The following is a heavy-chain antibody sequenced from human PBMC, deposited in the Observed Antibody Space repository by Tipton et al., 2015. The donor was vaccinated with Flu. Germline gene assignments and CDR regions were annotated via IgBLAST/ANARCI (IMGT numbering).Heavy chain of an antibody. CDR1: GGSMSSQY. J-gene: IGHJ4*02. V-gene: IGHV4-59*11. Sequence: TLSLTCYVSGGSMSSQYWSWIRQPPGKGLEWIGYIYNSGSTYFNPSLKSRVTISLDTAKNQFSLKLSSVTAADTAVYYCARAGSYYCLDYWGQGTLVTVSS. D-gene: IGHD1-26*01. CDR2: IYNSGST. CDR3: ARAGSYYCLDY.